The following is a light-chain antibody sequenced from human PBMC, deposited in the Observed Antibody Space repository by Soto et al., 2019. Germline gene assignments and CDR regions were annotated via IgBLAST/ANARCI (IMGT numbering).Light chain of an antibody. CDR3: QQYYNIPKT. CDR1: QSVLYSSDNRNY. J-gene: IGKJ1*01. V-gene: IGKV4-1*01. Sequence: DIVMTQSPDSLAVSLGERATINCKSSQSVLYSSDNRNYVTWYQQKPGQPPKLLIYWASTRESGVPDRFSGSGSGTDFTLTISSLQAEDVAVYYCQQYYNIPKTFGQGTKVDIK. CDR2: WAS.